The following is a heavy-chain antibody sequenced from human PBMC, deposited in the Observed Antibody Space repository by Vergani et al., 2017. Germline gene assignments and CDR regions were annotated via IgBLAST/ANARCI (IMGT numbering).Heavy chain of an antibody. CDR3: ARVHRQLHMYNWFDP. V-gene: IGHV5-51*01. CDR2: IYPGDSDT. CDR1: GYSFTSYW. D-gene: IGHD2-2*01. Sequence: EVQLVQSGAEVKQPGESLKISCKGSGYSFTSYWIGWVRQMPGKGLEWMGIIYPGDSDTRYSPSFQGQVTIAADKYISTAYLQWSSLKASDTAMYYCARVHRQLHMYNWFDPWGQGTLVTVAS. J-gene: IGHJ5*02.